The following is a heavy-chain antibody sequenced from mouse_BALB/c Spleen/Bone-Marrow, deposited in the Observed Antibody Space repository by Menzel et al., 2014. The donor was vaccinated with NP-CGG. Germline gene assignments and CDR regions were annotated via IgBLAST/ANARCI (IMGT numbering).Heavy chain of an antibody. Sequence: VQLVESGPELVKPGASVKMSCKASGYTFTDYVISWVKQRTGQGLEWIGEIYPGSGSTYYNEKFTGKATLTADKSSNTAYMQLSSLTSEDSAVYFCARYYDYDWYFDVWGAGTTVTVSS. J-gene: IGHJ1*01. V-gene: IGHV1-77*01. CDR2: IYPGSGST. CDR1: GYTFTDYV. D-gene: IGHD2-4*01. CDR3: ARYYDYDWYFDV.